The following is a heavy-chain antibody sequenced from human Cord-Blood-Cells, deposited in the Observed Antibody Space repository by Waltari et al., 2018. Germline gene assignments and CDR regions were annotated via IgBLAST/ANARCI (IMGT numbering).Heavy chain of an antibody. D-gene: IGHD6-13*01. V-gene: IGHV4-34*01. Sequence: QVQLQQWGAGLLKPSETLSLTCAVYGGSFSGYYWSWIRQPPGKGLEWIGEINHSGSTNYNPSLKSRVTISVDTSKNQFSLTLSSVTAADTAVYYCARGFYIAAAGTYYFDYWGQGTLVTVSS. CDR1: GGSFSGYY. CDR2: INHSGST. J-gene: IGHJ4*02. CDR3: ARGFYIAAAGTYYFDY.